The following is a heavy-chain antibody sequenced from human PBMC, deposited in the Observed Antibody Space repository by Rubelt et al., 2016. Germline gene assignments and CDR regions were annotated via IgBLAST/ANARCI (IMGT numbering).Heavy chain of an antibody. J-gene: IGHJ5*02. CDR3: ARVPYCGVDCPNWFDP. D-gene: IGHD2-21*02. CDR1: GGSISNYY. V-gene: IGHV4-59*08. CDR2: IYYSGGT. Sequence: QVQLQESGPGLVKPSETLSLTCTVSGGSISNYYWSWIRQPPGKGLEWIGNIYYSGGTNYNPSLKSRVTISPDTSKNQISLWLNSVTAPDTAVYYCARVPYCGVDCPNWFDPWGQGTLVTVSS.